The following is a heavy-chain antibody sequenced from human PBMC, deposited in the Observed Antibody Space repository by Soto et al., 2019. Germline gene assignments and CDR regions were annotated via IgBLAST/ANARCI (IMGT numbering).Heavy chain of an antibody. D-gene: IGHD2-8*01. J-gene: IGHJ6*02. CDR2: IIPIFGTA. CDR3: ARAGYCTNGVCYGDYYYGMDV. CDR1: GGTFSSYA. Sequence: ASVKVSCKASGGTFSSYAISWVRQAPGQGLEWMGGIIPIFGTANYAQKFQGRVTITADESTSTAYMELSSLRSEDTAVYYCARAGYCTNGVCYGDYYYGMDVWG. V-gene: IGHV1-69*13.